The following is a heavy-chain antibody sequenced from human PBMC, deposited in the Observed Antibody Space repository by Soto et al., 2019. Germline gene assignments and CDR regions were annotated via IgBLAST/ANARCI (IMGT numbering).Heavy chain of an antibody. V-gene: IGHV3-21*01. CDR1: GFTFSSYS. J-gene: IGHJ6*02. CDR2: ISSSSSYI. CDR3: AREYGHAPYYYGMDV. Sequence: GGSLRLSCAASGFTFSSYSMNWVRQAPGKGLEWVSSISSSSSYIYYADSVKGRFTISRDNAKNSLYLQMNSLRAEDTAVYYCAREYGHAPYYYGMDVCGQVTTVTVSS. D-gene: IGHD4-17*01.